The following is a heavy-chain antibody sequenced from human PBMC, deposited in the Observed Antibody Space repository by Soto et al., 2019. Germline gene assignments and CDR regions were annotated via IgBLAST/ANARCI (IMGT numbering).Heavy chain of an antibody. D-gene: IGHD5-12*01. Sequence: EVQLLESGGGVVQPGGSLRLSCAASGFTFSSYAMSWVRQAPGKGLEWVSAISGSGGSTYYADSVKGRFTISRDNSKNTLYLPMNSLRAEDTAVYYCAKDHDSGYLWSHHGMDVWGQGTTVTVSS. CDR1: GFTFSSYA. CDR3: AKDHDSGYLWSHHGMDV. J-gene: IGHJ6*02. V-gene: IGHV3-23*01. CDR2: ISGSGGST.